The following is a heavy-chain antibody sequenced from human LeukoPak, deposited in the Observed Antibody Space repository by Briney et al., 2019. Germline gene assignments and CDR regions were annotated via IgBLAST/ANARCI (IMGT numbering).Heavy chain of an antibody. V-gene: IGHV1-18*01. CDR2: ISAYNGNT. D-gene: IGHD3-10*01. J-gene: IGHJ4*02. CDR3: ARDWDPLTMVRGARDY. CDR1: GYTFTSYG. Sequence: ASVKVSCKASGYTFTSYGISWVRQAPGQGLEWMGWISAYNGNTNYAQKLQGRVTMTTDTSTSTAFMEPRSLRSDDTAVYYCARDWDPLTMVRGARDYWGQGTLVTVSS.